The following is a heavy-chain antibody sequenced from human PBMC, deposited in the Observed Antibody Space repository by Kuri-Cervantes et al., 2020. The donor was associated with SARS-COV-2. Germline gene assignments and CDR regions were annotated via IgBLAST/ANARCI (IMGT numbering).Heavy chain of an antibody. Sequence: GSLRLSCAVYGGSFSGYYWGWIPQPPGKGLEWIGSIYYSGSTYYNPSLKSRVTISVDTSKNQFSLKLSSVTAADTAVYYCARQMMSSITIFGVVITRNWFDPWGQGTLVTVSS. CDR2: IYYSGST. J-gene: IGHJ5*02. CDR3: ARQMMSSITIFGVVITRNWFDP. CDR1: GGSFSGYY. D-gene: IGHD3-3*01. V-gene: IGHV4-39*01.